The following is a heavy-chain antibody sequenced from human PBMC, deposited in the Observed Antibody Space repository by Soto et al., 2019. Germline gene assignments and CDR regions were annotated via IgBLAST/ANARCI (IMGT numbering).Heavy chain of an antibody. J-gene: IGHJ6*02. CDR1: GGSISSGGYY. D-gene: IGHD3-22*01. CDR3: AREGLYYYDSSGSQILDV. CDR2: IYYSGST. Sequence: SETLSLTCTVSGGSISSGGYYWSWIRQHPGKGLEWIGYIYYSGSTYYNPSLKSRVTISVDTSKNQFPLKLSSVTAADTAVYYCAREGLYYYDSSGSQILDVWGQGTTVTVSS. V-gene: IGHV4-31*03.